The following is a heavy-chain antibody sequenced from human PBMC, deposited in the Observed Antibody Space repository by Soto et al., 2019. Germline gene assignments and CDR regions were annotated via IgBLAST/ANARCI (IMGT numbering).Heavy chain of an antibody. Sequence: EVQLLESGGGLVQPGRSLRLSCAASGFTFDDYAMHWVRQAPGKGLEWVSGISWNSGSIGYADSVKGRFTISRDNAKNSLYLQMNSLRAEDTALYYCAKDEVATMKAFDIWGQGTMVTVSS. D-gene: IGHD5-12*01. V-gene: IGHV3-9*01. J-gene: IGHJ3*02. CDR1: GFTFDDYA. CDR2: ISWNSGSI. CDR3: AKDEVATMKAFDI.